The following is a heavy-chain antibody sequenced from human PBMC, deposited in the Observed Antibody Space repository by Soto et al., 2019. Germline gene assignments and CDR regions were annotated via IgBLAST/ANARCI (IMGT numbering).Heavy chain of an antibody. CDR2: ISSGGTTI. D-gene: IGHD3-9*01. V-gene: IGHV3-11*01. J-gene: IGHJ4*02. CDR3: ARDYDILAGYSPFDY. CDR1: GFTFSDYY. Sequence: QVHLVESGGGLVKPGGSLRLSCAVSGFTFSDYYMSWIRQAPGKGLEWVVYISSGGTTIYYGDSVKGRFAISRDNAKNSLYLQMNSLRAEDTAVYYCARDYDILAGYSPFDYWGQGSLVTVSS.